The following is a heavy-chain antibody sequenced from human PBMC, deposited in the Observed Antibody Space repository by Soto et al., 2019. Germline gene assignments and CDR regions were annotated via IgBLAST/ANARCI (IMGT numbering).Heavy chain of an antibody. CDR3: AKDQVAARRYYYYGMDV. D-gene: IGHD6-6*01. Sequence: EVQLLESGGGLVQPGGSLRLSCAASGFTFSNYAMSWVRQAPGKGLEWVSGISGSGGTIYYADSVKGRFTISGDNSKNTLYLQMNSLRAEDTAIYFCAKDQVAARRYYYYGMDVWGQGTTVTVSS. J-gene: IGHJ6*02. CDR1: GFTFSNYA. V-gene: IGHV3-23*01. CDR2: ISGSGGTI.